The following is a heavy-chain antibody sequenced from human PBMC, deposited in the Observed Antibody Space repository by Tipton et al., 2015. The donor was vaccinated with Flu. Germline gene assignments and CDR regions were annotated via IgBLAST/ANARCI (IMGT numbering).Heavy chain of an antibody. CDR2: ISSSGNTI. V-gene: IGHV3-48*03. Sequence: SLRLSCAASGFTFSTYEMNWVRQAPGKGLEWFSYISSSGNTISYADSVRGRFTISRDNTQKSLYLQLDSLRAEDTAIYYCAKDGGSRFLEWLLYWGQGALVTVSS. J-gene: IGHJ4*02. CDR3: AKDGGSRFLEWLLY. D-gene: IGHD3-3*01. CDR1: GFTFSTYE.